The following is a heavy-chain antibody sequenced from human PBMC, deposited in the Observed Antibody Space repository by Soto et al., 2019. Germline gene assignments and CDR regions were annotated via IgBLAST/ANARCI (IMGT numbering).Heavy chain of an antibody. D-gene: IGHD3-22*01. CDR2: INPNSGGT. CDR1: GYTFTGYY. V-gene: IGHV1-2*02. J-gene: IGHJ4*02. CDR3: ARGIYYYDSSGYLGY. Sequence: ASVKVSCKASGYTFTGYYMHWVRQAPVQGLEWMGWINPNSGGTNYAQKFQGRVTMTRDTSISTAYMELSRLRSDDTAVYYCARGIYYYDSSGYLGYWGQGTLVTVSS.